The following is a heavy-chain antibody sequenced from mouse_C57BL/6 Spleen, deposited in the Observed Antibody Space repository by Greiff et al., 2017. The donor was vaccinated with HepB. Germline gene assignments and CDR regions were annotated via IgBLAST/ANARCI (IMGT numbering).Heavy chain of an antibody. D-gene: IGHD1-1*01. CDR1: GYTFTSYW. V-gene: IGHV1-50*01. Sequence: VQLKQPGAELVKPGASVKLSCKASGYTFTSYWMQWVKQRPGQGLEWIGEIDPSDSYTNYNQKFKGKATLTVDTSSSTAYMQLSSLTSEDSAVYYCARNYGSRAWFAYWGQGTLVTVSA. CDR3: ARNYGSRAWFAY. CDR2: IDPSDSYT. J-gene: IGHJ3*01.